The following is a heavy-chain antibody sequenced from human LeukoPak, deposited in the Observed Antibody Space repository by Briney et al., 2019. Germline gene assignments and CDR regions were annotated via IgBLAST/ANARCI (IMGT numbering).Heavy chain of an antibody. CDR2: IKRKADGATT. CDR1: DFPFSNAW. D-gene: IGHD3-10*01. CDR3: TTNYYGSGSFDY. V-gene: IGHV3-15*07. Sequence: GGSLRLSCAASDFPFSNAWMNWVRHIPGKGLEWVGRIKRKADGATTDYATPVKGRFTISRDDSKNTLFLQMNSLKTEDTAMYYCTTNYYGSGSFDYWGQGTLVTVSS. J-gene: IGHJ4*02.